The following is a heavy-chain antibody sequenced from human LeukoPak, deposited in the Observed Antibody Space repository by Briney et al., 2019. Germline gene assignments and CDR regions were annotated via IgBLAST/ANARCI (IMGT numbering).Heavy chain of an antibody. CDR1: GGSISNYY. CDR2: IYYSGST. J-gene: IGHJ6*03. CDR3: ARVITMVRGAYYYYMDV. D-gene: IGHD3-10*01. V-gene: IGHV4-59*01. Sequence: SETLSLTCTVSGGSISNYYWSWIRQPPGKGLEWIGYIYYSGSTNYNPSLKSRVTISVDTSKNQFSLKLSSVTAADTAVYYCARVITMVRGAYYYYMDVWGKGTTVTISS.